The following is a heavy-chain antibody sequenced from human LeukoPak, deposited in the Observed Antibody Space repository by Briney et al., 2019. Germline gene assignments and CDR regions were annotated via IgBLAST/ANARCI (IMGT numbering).Heavy chain of an antibody. Sequence: ASVKVSCKASGYTFTDYYMHWVRQAPGQGLEWMGWINPNSGDTNYAQKFQGRVTMTRDTSISTAYMELSRLRSDDTAVYYCVRDLGYDSSGYHYWGQGTLVTVSS. J-gene: IGHJ4*02. D-gene: IGHD3-22*01. CDR2: INPNSGDT. CDR3: VRDLGYDSSGYHY. CDR1: GYTFTDYY. V-gene: IGHV1-2*02.